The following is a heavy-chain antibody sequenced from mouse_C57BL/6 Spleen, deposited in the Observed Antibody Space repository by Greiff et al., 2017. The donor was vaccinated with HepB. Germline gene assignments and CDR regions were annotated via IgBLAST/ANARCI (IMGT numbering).Heavy chain of an antibody. CDR3: ARWGYDYDGGPFAY. D-gene: IGHD2-4*01. Sequence: VQLQQPGAELVKPGASVKMSCKASGYTFTSYWITWVKQRPGQGLEWIGDIYPGSGSTNYNEKFKSKATLTVDTSSSTADMQLSSLTSEDSAVYYCARWGYDYDGGPFAYWGQGTLVTVSA. J-gene: IGHJ3*01. V-gene: IGHV1-55*01. CDR1: GYTFTSYW. CDR2: IYPGSGST.